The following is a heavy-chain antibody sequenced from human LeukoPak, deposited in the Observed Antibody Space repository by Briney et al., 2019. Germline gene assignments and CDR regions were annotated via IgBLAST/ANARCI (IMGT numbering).Heavy chain of an antibody. J-gene: IGHJ3*02. CDR3: ARQKPREYSSSSRLRAFDI. CDR1: GGSFSGYY. D-gene: IGHD6-6*01. Sequence: SETLSLTCAVYGGSFSGYYWSWIRQPPGKGLEWIGEINHSGSTNYNPSLKSRVTISVDTSKNQFSLKLSSVTAADTAVYYCARQKPREYSSSSRLRAFDIWGQGTMVTVSS. V-gene: IGHV4-34*01. CDR2: INHSGST.